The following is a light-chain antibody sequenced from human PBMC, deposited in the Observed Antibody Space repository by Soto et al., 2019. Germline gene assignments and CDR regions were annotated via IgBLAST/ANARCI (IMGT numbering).Light chain of an antibody. CDR2: GAS. Sequence: ETMLTQSTGTLSLSPGERVTLSCRASQSVCSRCLAWYQQKPGQSPRLLIYGASSRATGIPDRFSGSGSGTDFTLTISRLEPEDFAVYYCQHYGTTPWTFGQGTKVGIK. J-gene: IGKJ1*01. CDR3: QHYGTTPWT. V-gene: IGKV3-20*01. CDR1: QSVCSRC.